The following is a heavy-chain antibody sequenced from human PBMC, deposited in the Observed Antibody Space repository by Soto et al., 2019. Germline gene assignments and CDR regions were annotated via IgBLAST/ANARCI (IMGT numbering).Heavy chain of an antibody. D-gene: IGHD2-15*01. CDR2: VNPSGGST. CDR1: GYPFTAYS. Sequence: ASVKVSCKASGYPFTAYSMHWVRPAPGQGLEWMGVVNPSGGSTKYAQNFQGRVTMTRDTSTTTIYMELSSLRSDDTAIYYCAREENCSGGTCYSEYFHRWGQGTLVTVSS. J-gene: IGHJ1*01. CDR3: AREENCSGGTCYSEYFHR. V-gene: IGHV1-46*01.